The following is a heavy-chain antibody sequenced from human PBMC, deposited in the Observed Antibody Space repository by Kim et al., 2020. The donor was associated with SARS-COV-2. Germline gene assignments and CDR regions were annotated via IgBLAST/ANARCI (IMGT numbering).Heavy chain of an antibody. CDR2: ISHDGSKE. CDR1: GFTFSNYA. V-gene: IGHV3-30*18. CDR3: VKDREYCSGGTCYNGILDH. D-gene: IGHD2-15*01. J-gene: IGHJ4*02. Sequence: GGSLRLSCEASGFTFSNYAMHWVRQAPAKGLEWMAVISHDGSKEYYGDSVKGRFTISRDNSRNTLSLQMNSLRGEDTAVYSCVKDREYCSGGTCYNGILDHWGQGTLVTVSS.